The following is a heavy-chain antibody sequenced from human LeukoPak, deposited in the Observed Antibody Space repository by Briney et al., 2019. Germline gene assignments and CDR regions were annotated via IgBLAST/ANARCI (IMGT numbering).Heavy chain of an antibody. Sequence: SQTLSLTCTVSGGSISSGSYYGSWIRQPAGKGLEWIGRIYTSGSTSYNPSLKSRVTISVATSKTQFSLKLSSVTAADTAVYYCARSSSGLYYYYMDVWGKGTTVTVSS. V-gene: IGHV4-61*02. J-gene: IGHJ6*03. CDR2: IYTSGST. CDR1: GGSISSGSYY. CDR3: ARSSSGLYYYYMDV. D-gene: IGHD6-6*01.